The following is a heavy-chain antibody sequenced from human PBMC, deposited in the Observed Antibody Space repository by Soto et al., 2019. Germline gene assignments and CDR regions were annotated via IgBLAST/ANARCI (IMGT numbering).Heavy chain of an antibody. D-gene: IGHD3-22*01. V-gene: IGHV3-11*01. CDR3: ARQPMDYCDLVYYFDY. Sequence: QVQLVESGGGLVKPGGSLRLSCAASGFTFSDYYMSWIRQAPGKGLEWVSYISSSGSTIYYADSVKGRFTISRDNAKNSLYLQMNSLRGEDTAVYYCARQPMDYCDLVYYFDYWGQGTLVTVSS. CDR2: ISSSGSTI. J-gene: IGHJ4*02. CDR1: GFTFSDYY.